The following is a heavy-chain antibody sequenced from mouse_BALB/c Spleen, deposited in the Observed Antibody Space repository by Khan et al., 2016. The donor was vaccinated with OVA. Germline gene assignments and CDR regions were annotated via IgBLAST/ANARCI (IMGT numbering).Heavy chain of an antibody. D-gene: IGHD1-2*01. J-gene: IGHJ4*01. V-gene: IGHV2-9*02. CDR2: IWAGGNT. Sequence: QVQLKQSGPGLVAPSQSLSITCTVSGFSLTKYGVHWVRQPPGKGLEWLGVIWAGGNTNYNSTLMSRLSISKDSSKSQVFLKMNRLQADDTAMYYCAREPPMYYYGYRAMDYWGQGTSVTVSS. CDR3: AREPPMYYYGYRAMDY. CDR1: GFSLTKYG.